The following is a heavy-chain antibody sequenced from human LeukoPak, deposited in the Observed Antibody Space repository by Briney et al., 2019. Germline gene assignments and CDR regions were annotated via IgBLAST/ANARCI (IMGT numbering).Heavy chain of an antibody. D-gene: IGHD3-10*01. Sequence: SETLSLTCAVSGYSISSGYYWGWIRQPPGKGLEWIGSIYYSGSTYYNPSLKSRVTISVDTSKNQFSLKLSSVTAADTAVYYCARVRDYGSGSYYNGEVDYWGQGTLVTVSS. V-gene: IGHV4-38-2*01. CDR2: IYYSGST. CDR1: GYSISSGYY. CDR3: ARVRDYGSGSYYNGEVDY. J-gene: IGHJ4*02.